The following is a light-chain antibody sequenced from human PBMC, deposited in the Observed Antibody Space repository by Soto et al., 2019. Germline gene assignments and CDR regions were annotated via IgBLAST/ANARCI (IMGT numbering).Light chain of an antibody. V-gene: IGLV1-44*01. J-gene: IGLJ2*01. CDR2: GNN. CDR1: NSNIGSNH. CDR3: AAWDDSLNGHVV. Sequence: QSVLTQTPSASGTPGQRVAISCSGSNSNIGSNHGNWYQQLPGTAPKLLIYGNNQRPSGVPDRFSGSRSGTSASLAISGLQSEDEADYYCAAWDDSLNGHVVFGGGTKLTVL.